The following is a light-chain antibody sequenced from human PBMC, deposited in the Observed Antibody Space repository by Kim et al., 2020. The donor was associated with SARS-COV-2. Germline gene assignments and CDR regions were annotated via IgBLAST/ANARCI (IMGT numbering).Light chain of an antibody. CDR1: QSISSY. Sequence: VGDRVTITCRASQSISSYLNWYQQKPGKAPKLLIYAASSLQSGVPSRFSGSGSGTDFTLTISSLQPEDFATYYCQQSYSTPWTFGQGTKVDIK. CDR3: QQSYSTPWT. J-gene: IGKJ1*01. CDR2: AAS. V-gene: IGKV1-39*01.